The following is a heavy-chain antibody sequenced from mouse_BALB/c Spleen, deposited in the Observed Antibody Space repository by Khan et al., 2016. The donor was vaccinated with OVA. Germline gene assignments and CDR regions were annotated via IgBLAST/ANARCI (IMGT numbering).Heavy chain of an antibody. D-gene: IGHD2-4*01. V-gene: IGHV2-2*02. CDR2: IWSGGST. CDR1: GFSLTNYG. J-gene: IGHJ3*01. CDR3: ARNYDYDEGLAY. Sequence: QVQLKQSGPGLVQPSQSLSITCTVSGFSLTNYGVHWVRQSPGKGLEWLGVIWSGGSTDYNAAFISRLSISKDNSKSQVFFKMNSLQPNDSTIYYCARNYDYDEGLAYWGQGTLVTVSA.